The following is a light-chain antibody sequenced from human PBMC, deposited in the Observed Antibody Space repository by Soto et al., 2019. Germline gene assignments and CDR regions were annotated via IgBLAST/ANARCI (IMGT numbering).Light chain of an antibody. CDR2: EGS. J-gene: IGLJ1*01. CDR3: WSYAVSSSFRYV. CDR1: SSDVGSYNL. Sequence: QSVLTQPASVSGSPGQSITISCTGTSSDVGSYNLVSWYQQHPGKAPKLMIYEGSKRPSGVSNRFSGSKSGNTASLTISGLQAEYEADYYCWSYAVSSSFRYVFGTGTKGTVL. V-gene: IGLV2-23*01.